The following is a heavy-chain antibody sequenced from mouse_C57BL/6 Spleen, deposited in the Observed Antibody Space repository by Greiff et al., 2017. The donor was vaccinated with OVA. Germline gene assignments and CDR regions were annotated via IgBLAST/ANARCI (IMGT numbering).Heavy chain of an antibody. CDR3: ARAPHYYGPAGDY. CDR1: GFNIKNTY. Sequence: VQLQQSVAELVRPGASVKLSCTASGFNIKNTYMPWVKQRPEQGLEWIGRIDPANGNTKYAPKFQGKATITADTSSNTAYLQLSSLTSEDTAIYYCARAPHYYGPAGDYWGQGTTLTVSS. D-gene: IGHD1-2*01. CDR2: IDPANGNT. J-gene: IGHJ2*01. V-gene: IGHV14-3*01.